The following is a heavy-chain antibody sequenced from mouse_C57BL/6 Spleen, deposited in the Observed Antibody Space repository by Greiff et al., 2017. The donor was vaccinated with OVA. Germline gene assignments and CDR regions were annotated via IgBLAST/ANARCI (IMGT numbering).Heavy chain of an antibody. CDR1: GYTFTSYW. Sequence: VQLQESGTELVKPGASVKLSCKASGYTFTSYWMHWVKQRPGQGLEWIGNINPSNGGTNYNEKFKSKATLTVDKSSSTAYMQLSSLTSEDSAVYYCARYGGYDDYFDYWGQGTTLTVSS. D-gene: IGHD2-2*01. CDR3: ARYGGYDDYFDY. V-gene: IGHV1-53*01. J-gene: IGHJ2*01. CDR2: INPSNGGT.